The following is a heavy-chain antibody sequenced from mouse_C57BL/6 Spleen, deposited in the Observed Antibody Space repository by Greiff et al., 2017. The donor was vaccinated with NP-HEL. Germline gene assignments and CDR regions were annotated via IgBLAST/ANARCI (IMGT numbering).Heavy chain of an antibody. Sequence: QVQLQQPGAELVKPGASVKMSCKASGYTFTSYWITWVQQRPGQGLEWIGDIYPGSGSTNYNEKFKSKATLTVDTSSSTAYMQLSSLTSEDSAVYYCARKPYYSFLYAMDYWGQGTSVTVSS. CDR3: ARKPYYSFLYAMDY. V-gene: IGHV1-55*01. D-gene: IGHD2-12*01. CDR1: GYTFTSYW. J-gene: IGHJ4*01. CDR2: IYPGSGST.